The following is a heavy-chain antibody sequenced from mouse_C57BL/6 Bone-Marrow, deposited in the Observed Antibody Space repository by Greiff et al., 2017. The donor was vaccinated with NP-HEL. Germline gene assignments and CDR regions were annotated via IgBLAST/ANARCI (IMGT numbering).Heavy chain of an antibody. CDR3: AHTTVVATRGAMDY. J-gene: IGHJ4*01. Sequence: QVTLKESGPGILQSSQTLSLTCSFSGFSLSTSGMGVSWIRQPSGKGLEWLAHIYWDDDKRYNPSLKSRLTISKDTSRNQVFLKITSVDTADTATYYCAHTTVVATRGAMDYWGQGTSVTVSS. CDR2: IYWDDDK. D-gene: IGHD1-1*01. CDR1: GFSLSTSGMG. V-gene: IGHV8-12*01.